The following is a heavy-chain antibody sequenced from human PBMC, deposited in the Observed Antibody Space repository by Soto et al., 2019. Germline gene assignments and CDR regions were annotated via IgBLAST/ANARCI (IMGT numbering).Heavy chain of an antibody. Sequence: HVQLVESGGGLVEPGGSLRLSCAASGFSFSDYYVNWIRQAPGKGLEWISYTGRSLYPIYYADSVKGRFSISRDSAETSVCLQMNGLRVPDTAVSYCARDTRSFWNGYFRRYDYYGMDVWSRGTTVIGSS. D-gene: IGHD3-3*01. V-gene: IGHV3-11*01. CDR1: GFSFSDYY. CDR2: TGRSLYPI. CDR3: ARDTRSFWNGYFRRYDYYGMDV. J-gene: IGHJ6*02.